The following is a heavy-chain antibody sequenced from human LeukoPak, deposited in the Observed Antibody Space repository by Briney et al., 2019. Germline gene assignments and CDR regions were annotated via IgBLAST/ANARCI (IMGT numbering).Heavy chain of an antibody. D-gene: IGHD6-19*01. CDR3: ARVFSGWYGNYMDV. CDR1: GFTFSNYM. CDR2: ILDDGSSQ. Sequence: PGGSLRLSCAASGFTFSNYMTHWARQAPGKGLDWVAVILDDGSSQYYADSVKGRFTIPRDNSKNTLFLQMNSLRGEDTAMYYCARVFSGWYGNYMDVWGKGTTVTVSS. J-gene: IGHJ6*03. V-gene: IGHV3-30*04.